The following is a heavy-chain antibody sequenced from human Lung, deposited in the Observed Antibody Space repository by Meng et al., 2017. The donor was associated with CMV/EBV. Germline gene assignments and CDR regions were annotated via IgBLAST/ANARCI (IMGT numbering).Heavy chain of an antibody. J-gene: IGHJ6*02. CDR3: ARGGGYSSSSAYGMDV. CDR2: INPNSGGT. Sequence: ASXXVSXKASGYTFTGYYMHWARQAPGQGLEWMGWINPNSGGTNYAQKFQGRVTMTRDTSISTAYMELSRRRSDDTAVYYCARGGGYSSSSAYGMDVWGQGTTVTVSS. D-gene: IGHD6-6*01. V-gene: IGHV1-2*02. CDR1: GYTFTGYY.